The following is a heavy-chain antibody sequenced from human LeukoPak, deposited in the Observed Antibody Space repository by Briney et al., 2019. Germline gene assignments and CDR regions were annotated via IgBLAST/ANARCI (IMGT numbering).Heavy chain of an antibody. CDR3: ARGGDIVVVPAAMIPWYLNGDYHRAEYFQH. J-gene: IGHJ1*01. V-gene: IGHV1-69*13. CDR2: IIPIFGTA. D-gene: IGHD2-2*01. CDR1: GGTFSSYA. Sequence: ASVKVSCKASGGTFSSYAISWVRQAPGQGLEWMGGIIPIFGTANYAQKFQGRVTITADESTSTAYMELSSLRSEDTAVYYCARGGDIVVVPAAMIPWYLNGDYHRAEYFQHWGQGTLVTVSS.